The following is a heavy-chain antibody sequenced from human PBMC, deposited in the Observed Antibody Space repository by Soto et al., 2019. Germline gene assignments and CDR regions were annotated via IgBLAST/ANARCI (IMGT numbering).Heavy chain of an antibody. CDR1: GYTFTTYD. J-gene: IGHJ4*02. CDR2: MNPNSGDT. D-gene: IGHD5-12*01. CDR3: VRGMAWRRTY. Sequence: QVQLVQSGAEVKKPGASVKVSCKATGYTFTTYDINWVRQATGQGLEWMGWMNPNSGDTGYAQKFQGTVTMSMDTSITTAYMGLSTLTPVDTAVYYCVRGMAWRRTYWGQGPRVTVSS. V-gene: IGHV1-8*01.